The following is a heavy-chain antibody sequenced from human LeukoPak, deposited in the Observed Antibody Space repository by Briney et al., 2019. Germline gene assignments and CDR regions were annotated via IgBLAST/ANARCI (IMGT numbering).Heavy chain of an antibody. CDR3: AKVKWKLIGYFDY. V-gene: IGHV3-23*01. CDR2: LTGDGNT. J-gene: IGHJ4*02. Sequence: QPGGSLRLSCVASGFTFTSYAMSWVRQAPGKGLEWVSVLTGDGNTYYADSVKGRFTNSRDDSKNTLFLQMNSLRAEDTAVYFCAKVKWKLIGYFDYWGQGTLVTVSS. D-gene: IGHD1-20*01. CDR1: GFTFTSYA.